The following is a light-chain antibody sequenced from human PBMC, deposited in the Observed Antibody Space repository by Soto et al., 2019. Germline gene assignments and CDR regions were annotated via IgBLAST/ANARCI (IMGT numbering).Light chain of an antibody. CDR2: RAS. J-gene: IGKJ3*01. V-gene: IGKV1-5*03. CDR3: QQYETYSGT. CDR1: QIINTW. Sequence: DIQMTQSPSTLSASVGDRVTITCRASQIINTWLAWYQPKPGKAPKLLIYRASNLVSGVPSRFSGSGSGTEFTLTISSLQPDDFSIYYCQQYETYSGTFGPGTKVDL.